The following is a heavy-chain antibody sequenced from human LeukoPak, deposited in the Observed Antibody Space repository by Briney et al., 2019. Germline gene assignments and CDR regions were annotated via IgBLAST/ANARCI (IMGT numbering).Heavy chain of an antibody. Sequence: GGSLRLSCAASRFTFSSYEMNWVRQAPGKGLEWVSYISSSGSTIYYADSVKGRFTISRDNAKNSLYLQMNSLRAEDTAVYYCARDLYGDYSVDYWGQGTLVTVSS. J-gene: IGHJ4*02. CDR3: ARDLYGDYSVDY. CDR2: ISSSGSTI. V-gene: IGHV3-48*03. D-gene: IGHD4-17*01. CDR1: RFTFSSYE.